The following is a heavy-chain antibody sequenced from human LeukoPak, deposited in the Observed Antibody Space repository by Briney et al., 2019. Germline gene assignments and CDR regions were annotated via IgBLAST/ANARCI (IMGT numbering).Heavy chain of an antibody. D-gene: IGHD3-10*01. CDR1: GFTFSSYW. CDR2: INSDGSTT. J-gene: IGHJ4*02. V-gene: IGHV3-74*01. Sequence: GGSLRLSCAASGFTFSSYWMHWVRQAPGEGLVWVSRINSDGSTTSYADSVKGRFTISRDNAKNTLYLQMNSLRAEDTAVYYCAKDRGDTSFDYWGQGTLVTVSS. CDR3: AKDRGDTSFDY.